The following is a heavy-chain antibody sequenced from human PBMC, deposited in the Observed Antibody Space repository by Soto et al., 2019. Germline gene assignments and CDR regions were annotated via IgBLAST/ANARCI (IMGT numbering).Heavy chain of an antibody. CDR1: GGSISSGGYY. J-gene: IGHJ4*02. CDR3: ARAGIVVAYYFDY. Sequence: QVQLQESGPGLVKPSQTLSLTCTVSGGSISSGGYYWSWIRQHPGKGLEWIGYIYYSGSTYYNPSLKSRVXXSXDXXKNQFSLKLSSVTAADTAVYYCARAGIVVAYYFDYWGQGTLVTVSS. D-gene: IGHD3-22*01. V-gene: IGHV4-31*03. CDR2: IYYSGST.